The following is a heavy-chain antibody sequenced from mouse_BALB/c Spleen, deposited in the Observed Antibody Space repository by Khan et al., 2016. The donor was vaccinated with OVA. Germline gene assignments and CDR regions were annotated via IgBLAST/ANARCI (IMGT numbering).Heavy chain of an antibody. V-gene: IGHV3-2*02. D-gene: IGHD1-1*01. CDR3: ARSNYYGYYFDY. CDR2: ISYSGFT. Sequence: EVQLQESGPGLVKPSQSLSLTCTVTGYSITSGYAWNWIRQFPGNKLEWMGYISYSGFTNYNPSLQSRISITLATSKNQFFLQLSSVTSEDTATYYCARSNYYGYYFDYWGQGATLTVSS. J-gene: IGHJ2*01. CDR1: GYSITSGYA.